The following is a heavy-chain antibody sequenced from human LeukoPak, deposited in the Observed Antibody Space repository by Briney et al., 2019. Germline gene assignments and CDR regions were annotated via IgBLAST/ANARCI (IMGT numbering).Heavy chain of an antibody. CDR1: GYTFTSYG. V-gene: IGHV1-8*02. Sequence: ASVKVSCKASGYTFTSYGINWVRQATGQGLEWMGWMNPNSGNTGYAQKFQGRVTMTRNTSISTAYMELSSLRSEDTAVYYCARSVYDFWSGYYTGYYYYYGMDVWGQGTTVTVSS. CDR2: MNPNSGNT. J-gene: IGHJ6*02. D-gene: IGHD3-3*01. CDR3: ARSVYDFWSGYYTGYYYYYGMDV.